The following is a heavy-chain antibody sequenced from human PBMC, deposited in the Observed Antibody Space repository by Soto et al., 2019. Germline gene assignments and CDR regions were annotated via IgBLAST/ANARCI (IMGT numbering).Heavy chain of an antibody. Sequence: SETLSLTCTVSGGSISSYYWSWIRQPPGKGLEWIGYIYSSGSTHYNPSLQNRVTISIDTSKNQVSLKVNSVTAADTAVYYCARVWGGAFDIWGQGTMVTVSS. CDR2: IYSSGST. CDR1: GGSISSYY. CDR3: ARVWGGAFDI. D-gene: IGHD3-10*01. J-gene: IGHJ3*02. V-gene: IGHV4-59*01.